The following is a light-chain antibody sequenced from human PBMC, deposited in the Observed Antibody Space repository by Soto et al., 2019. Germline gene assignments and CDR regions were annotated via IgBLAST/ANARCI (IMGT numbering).Light chain of an antibody. CDR2: GAS. V-gene: IGKV3-20*01. J-gene: IGKJ3*01. CDR1: QSVSSSY. Sequence: EIVLTQSPGTLSLSPGERATLSCRASQSVSSSYLAWHQQKPGQAPRLLIYGASSRATGIPDRFSGSGSGTDFTLTISRLEPEDFAVYYCQQYGSSPGLFTFGPGTKVDIK. CDR3: QQYGSSPGLFT.